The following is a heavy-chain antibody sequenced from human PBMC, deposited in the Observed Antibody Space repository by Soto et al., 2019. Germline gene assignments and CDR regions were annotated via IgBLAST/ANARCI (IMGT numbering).Heavy chain of an antibody. CDR3: AREPRSCRCGSCSITGDAYDI. CDR1: GFIVSDTY. D-gene: IGHD2-15*01. J-gene: IGHJ3*02. V-gene: IGHV3-66*01. CDR2: ISNRGDT. Sequence: EVQLVESGGGLVQPGGSLRLSCTASGFIVSDTYVNWVRQAPGKGLEWVSVISNRGDTHYADSVRGRFSLSRDISDNTLHLQMNNLRVEDTAVYYCAREPRSCRCGSCSITGDAYDIWGQGTMVTVSS.